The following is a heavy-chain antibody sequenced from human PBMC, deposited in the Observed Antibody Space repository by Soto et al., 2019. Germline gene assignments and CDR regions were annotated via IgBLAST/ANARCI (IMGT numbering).Heavy chain of an antibody. J-gene: IGHJ4*02. Sequence: EVQLVESGGGLVQPGRSLRLSCAASGFTFDDYAMHWVRQAPGKGLEWVSGISWNSGSIGYADSVKGRFTISRDNAKNSLYLQMNSLRAEDTALYYCAKDIASNYYGSGSYYSYFDYWGQGTLVTVSS. CDR1: GFTFDDYA. CDR3: AKDIASNYYGSGSYYSYFDY. V-gene: IGHV3-9*01. D-gene: IGHD3-10*01. CDR2: ISWNSGSI.